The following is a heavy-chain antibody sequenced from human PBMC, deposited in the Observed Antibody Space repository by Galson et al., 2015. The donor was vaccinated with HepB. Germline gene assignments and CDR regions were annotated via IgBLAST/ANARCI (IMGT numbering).Heavy chain of an antibody. Sequence: QVQLQESGPGLVKPSETLSLTCTVSGGSISSYYWSWIRQPPGKGLEWIGEINHSGSTNYNPSLKSRVTISVDTSKNQFSLKLSSVTAADTAVYYCAAVEIPTRGFDPWGQGTLVTVSS. D-gene: IGHD5-24*01. CDR3: AAVEIPTRGFDP. V-gene: IGHV4-59*01. J-gene: IGHJ5*02. CDR1: GGSISSYY. CDR2: INHSGST.